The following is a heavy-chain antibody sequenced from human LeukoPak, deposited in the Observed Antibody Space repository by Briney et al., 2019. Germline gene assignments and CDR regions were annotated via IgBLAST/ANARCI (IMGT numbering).Heavy chain of an antibody. CDR1: GFTFSSYA. J-gene: IGHJ4*02. D-gene: IGHD3-10*01. V-gene: IGHV3-30*04. CDR3: ARGLQYYYGSGSYPYYFDY. Sequence: PGRSLRLSCAAPGFTFSSYAMHWVRQAPGKGLEWGAVISYDGSNKYYADSVKGRFTISRDNSKNTLYLQRNSLRAEDTAVYYCARGLQYYYGSGSYPYYFDYWGQGTLVTVSS. CDR2: ISYDGSNK.